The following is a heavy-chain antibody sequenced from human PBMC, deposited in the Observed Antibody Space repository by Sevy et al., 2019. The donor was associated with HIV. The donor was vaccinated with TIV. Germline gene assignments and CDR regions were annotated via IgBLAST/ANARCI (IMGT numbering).Heavy chain of an antibody. V-gene: IGHV3-21*01. CDR1: GFIFSHYS. CDR2: ISTSSTYI. J-gene: IGHJ6*02. CDR3: ARDRGVATSSYGMDV. Sequence: GGSLRLSCTASGFIFSHYSMNWVRQAPGKGLEWVSSISTSSTYIYYADSVKGRFTISRDNAKNLLYLQMNSLRAEDTAVYQRARDRGVATSSYGMDVWGQGTTVTVSS. D-gene: IGHD3-3*01.